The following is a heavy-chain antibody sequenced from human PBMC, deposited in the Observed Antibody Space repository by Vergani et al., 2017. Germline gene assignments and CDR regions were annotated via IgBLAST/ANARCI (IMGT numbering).Heavy chain of an antibody. CDR1: GFTLSNYD. CDR2: IQFDGSNK. V-gene: IGHV3-30*02. J-gene: IGHJ4*02. Sequence: VQLVESGGGVVQRGGSLRLSCATSGFTLSNYDMQWIRQGPGKGLEFVAFIQFDGSNKYYADSVKGRFTISRDNSKNTVYVQMSSLRSEDTAVYYCAKERDAREDRLPDYWGQGTLVTVSS. CDR3: AKERDAREDRLPDY. D-gene: IGHD5/OR15-5a*01.